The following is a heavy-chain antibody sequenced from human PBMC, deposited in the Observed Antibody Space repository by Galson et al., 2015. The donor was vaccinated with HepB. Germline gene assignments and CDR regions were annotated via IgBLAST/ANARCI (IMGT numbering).Heavy chain of an antibody. J-gene: IGHJ6*02. CDR3: AREGWQMSTIPYYYYGMDV. CDR2: ISYDGSKK. CDR1: GFTFSNHA. V-gene: IGHV3-30*04. D-gene: IGHD5-24*01. Sequence: SLRLSCAASGFTFSNHAMEWVRQAPGKGLEWVALISYDGSKKYYADSVKGRFTISRDHTKNVLYLEMNSLRPEDTALYYCAREGWQMSTIPYYYYGMDVWGQGTTVTVSS.